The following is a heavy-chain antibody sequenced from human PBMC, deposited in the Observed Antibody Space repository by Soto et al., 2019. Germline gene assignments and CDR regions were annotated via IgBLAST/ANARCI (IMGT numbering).Heavy chain of an antibody. J-gene: IGHJ4*02. Sequence: EVQLLESGGGLVQPGGSLRLSCAASGFTFATYAMSWVRQPPGKGLEWVSASNSGGSTFYADSVKGRFTISRDNSKNPVYLQMNILRADDSAVYYCAKGRGSSDYEPLDSWGQGTLVTVSS. CDR1: GFTFATYA. V-gene: IGHV3-23*01. D-gene: IGHD3-22*01. CDR3: AKGRGSSDYEPLDS. CDR2: SNSGGST.